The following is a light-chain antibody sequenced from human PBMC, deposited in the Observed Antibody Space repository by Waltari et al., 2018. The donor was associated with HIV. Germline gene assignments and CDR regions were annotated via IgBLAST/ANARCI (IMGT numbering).Light chain of an antibody. CDR2: EVS. Sequence: HSALTQPASVSGSPGQSITISCTGTSSDIGAYNYVSWYQQRSGKEPKLIIYEVSTRSSGVSLRFSGSKSGNTASLTVSGLQLEDEGDYYCSSYSGSDTLVVFGGGTKLTVL. J-gene: IGLJ2*01. CDR3: SSYSGSDTLVV. CDR1: SSDIGAYNY. V-gene: IGLV2-14*01.